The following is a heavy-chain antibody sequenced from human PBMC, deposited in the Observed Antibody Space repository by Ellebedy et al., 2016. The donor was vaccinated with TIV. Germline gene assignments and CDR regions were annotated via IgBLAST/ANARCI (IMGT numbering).Heavy chain of an antibody. V-gene: IGHV4-59*04. CDR1: GFTFSTYA. Sequence: MPGGSLRLSCEASGFTFSTYAMTWVRQPPGKGLEWVGTLYDGGTTIYNPSLESRLNMSMDTSKNQFSLSLTSVTAADTAVYYCAKDTQIKWFVSWGQGLLVTVSS. CDR2: LYDGGTT. J-gene: IGHJ5*01. CDR3: AKDTQIKWFVS.